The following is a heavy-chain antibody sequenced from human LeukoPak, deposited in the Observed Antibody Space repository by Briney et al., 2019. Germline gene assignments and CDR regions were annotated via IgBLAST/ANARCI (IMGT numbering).Heavy chain of an antibody. Sequence: GGSLRLSCAASGFTFSSYGMHWVRQAPGKGLEWVAVIWYDGSNKYYADSVKGRFTISRDNSKNTLYLQMNSLRAEDTAVYYCARDMAVAGQNGPFDYWGQGTLVTVSS. CDR2: IWYDGSNK. V-gene: IGHV3-33*01. CDR3: ARDMAVAGQNGPFDY. J-gene: IGHJ4*02. D-gene: IGHD6-19*01. CDR1: GFTFSSYG.